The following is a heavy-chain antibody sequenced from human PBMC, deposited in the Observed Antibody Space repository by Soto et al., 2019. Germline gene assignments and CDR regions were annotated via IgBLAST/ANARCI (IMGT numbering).Heavy chain of an antibody. CDR3: ARDLIFGVVSYGMDV. CDR1: GGTFSSYA. D-gene: IGHD3-3*01. Sequence: SVKVSCKASGGTFSSYAISWVRQAPGQGLEWMGGIIPIFGTANYAQKFQGRVTITADESTSTAYMELSSLRSEDTAVYYCARDLIFGVVSYGMDVWGQGTTVTVSS. V-gene: IGHV1-69*13. CDR2: IIPIFGTA. J-gene: IGHJ6*02.